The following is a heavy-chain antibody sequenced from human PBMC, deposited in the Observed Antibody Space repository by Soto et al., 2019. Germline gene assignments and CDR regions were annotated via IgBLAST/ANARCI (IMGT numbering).Heavy chain of an antibody. CDR2: IYYSGST. Sequence: SETLSLTCTVSGGSISSYYWSWTRQPPGKGLEWIGYIYYSGSTNYNPSLKSRVTISVDTSKNQFSLKLSSVTAADTAVYYCARARGYSGYDRWYFDYWGQGTLVTVSS. D-gene: IGHD5-12*01. J-gene: IGHJ4*02. V-gene: IGHV4-59*01. CDR1: GGSISSYY. CDR3: ARARGYSGYDRWYFDY.